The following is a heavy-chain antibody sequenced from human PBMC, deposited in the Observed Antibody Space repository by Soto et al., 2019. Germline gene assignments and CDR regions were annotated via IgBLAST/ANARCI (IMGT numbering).Heavy chain of an antibody. J-gene: IGHJ4*02. CDR1: GFTFDDYA. CDR2: ISWNSGSI. Sequence: GGSLRLSCAASGFTFDDYAMHWVRQAPGKGLEWVSGISWNSGSIGYADSVKGRFTISRDNAKNSLYLQMNSLRAEDTALYYCATLGPDGQRFDYWGQGTLVTVSS. D-gene: IGHD4-17*01. V-gene: IGHV3-9*01. CDR3: ATLGPDGQRFDY.